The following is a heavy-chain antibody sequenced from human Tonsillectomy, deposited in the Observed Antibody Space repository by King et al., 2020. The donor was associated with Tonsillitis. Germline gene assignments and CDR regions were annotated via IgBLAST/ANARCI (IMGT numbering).Heavy chain of an antibody. CDR3: ASHLSHDAFDI. CDR1: GFTFSSYS. V-gene: IGHV3-21*01. Sequence: VQLVESGGGLVKPGGSLRLSCAASGFTFSSYSMNWVRQAPGKGLEGVSSISSSSIYIYYADSVKGRFTISRDNAKNSLYLQMNSLRAEDTAVYYCASHLSHDAFDIWGQGTMVTVSS. CDR2: ISSSSIYI. J-gene: IGHJ3*02.